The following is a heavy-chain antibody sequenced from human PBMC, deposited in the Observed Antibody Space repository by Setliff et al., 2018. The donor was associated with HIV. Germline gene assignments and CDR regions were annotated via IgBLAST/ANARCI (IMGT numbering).Heavy chain of an antibody. CDR3: ARDLRWLRIRFSDAFDI. J-gene: IGHJ3*02. CDR1: GYTFTSYG. CDR2: ISAYNGNT. V-gene: IGHV1-18*01. D-gene: IGHD5-12*01. Sequence: GASVKVSCKASGYTFTSYGISWVRQAPGQGLEGMGWISAYNGNTNYAQKLQGRVTMTTDTSTSTAYMELRSLRSDDTAVYYCARDLRWLRIRFSDAFDIWGQGTMVTVSS.